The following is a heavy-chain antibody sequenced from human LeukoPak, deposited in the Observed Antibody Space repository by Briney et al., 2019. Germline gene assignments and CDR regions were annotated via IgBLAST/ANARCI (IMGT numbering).Heavy chain of an antibody. Sequence: PGGSLRLSCAASGITFSNSWMCWVRQAPGKGLEWVAVISYDGTTKYYAHSVKGRFTISRDNSKNTLYLQMSSLETEDTAVYYCARGKPGIAAAGTLSPLDYWGQGALVTVSS. CDR2: ISYDGTTK. J-gene: IGHJ4*02. V-gene: IGHV3-30*03. CDR3: ARGKPGIAAAGTLSPLDY. CDR1: GITFSNSW. D-gene: IGHD6-13*01.